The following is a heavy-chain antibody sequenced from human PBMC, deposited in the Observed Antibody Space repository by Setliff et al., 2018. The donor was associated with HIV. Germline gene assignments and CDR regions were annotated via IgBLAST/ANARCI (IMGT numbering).Heavy chain of an antibody. V-gene: IGHV4-61*09. Sequence: SETLPLTCTVSGGPINSGSYYRNWIRQPAGKGLEWIGHIYASGSTNYNPSLKSRVTMSVDTSKNQFSLKLNSLIAADTAVYFCARGGPDYYDYPYFDSWGQGTLVTVSS. CDR3: ARGGPDYYDYPYFDS. J-gene: IGHJ4*02. CDR1: GGPINSGSYY. CDR2: IYASGST. D-gene: IGHD3-22*01.